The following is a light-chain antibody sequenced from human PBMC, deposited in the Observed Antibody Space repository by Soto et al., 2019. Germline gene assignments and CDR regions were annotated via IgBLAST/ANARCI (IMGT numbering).Light chain of an antibody. Sequence: EIVMTQSPATLSVSPRERATLSCRASQSVRTNLAWYQQRPGQTPRLLIYDASTRATGIPASFSGSGSGTEFSLTISSLQSEDFAVYYCQQYNNWPLTFGGGTKVEIK. V-gene: IGKV3-15*01. CDR3: QQYNNWPLT. CDR1: QSVRTN. J-gene: IGKJ4*01. CDR2: DAS.